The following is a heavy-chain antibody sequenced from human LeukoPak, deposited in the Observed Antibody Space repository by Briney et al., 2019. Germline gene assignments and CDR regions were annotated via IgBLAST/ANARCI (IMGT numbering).Heavy chain of an antibody. CDR3: VRDKKIDFWSGKGYYYGMDV. Sequence: ASVKVSCKASGYTFTSYGISWVRQAPGQGLEWMGWISAYNGNTNYAQKLQGRVTMATDTSTSTAYMELRSLRSDDTAVYYCVRDKKIDFWSGKGYYYGMDVWGQGTTVTVSS. V-gene: IGHV1-18*01. CDR1: GYTFTSYG. D-gene: IGHD3-3*01. J-gene: IGHJ6*02. CDR2: ISAYNGNT.